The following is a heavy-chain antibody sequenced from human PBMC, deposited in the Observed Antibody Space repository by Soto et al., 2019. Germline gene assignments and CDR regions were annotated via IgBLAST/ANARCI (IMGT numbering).Heavy chain of an antibody. J-gene: IGHJ4*02. D-gene: IGHD3-16*01. CDR3: ARGTFGRHLDY. CDR2: IKPSGGST. V-gene: IGHV1-46*01. Sequence: VQLVQSGAEVKKPGASVKVSCKASEYTFISFYLHWVRQAPGQGLEWMGTIKPSGGSTNYAQKYQGRVTMTTDTSTTTVYMEVSSRRSEDTAVYYCARGTFGRHLDYWGQGTLVTVSS. CDR1: EYTFISFY.